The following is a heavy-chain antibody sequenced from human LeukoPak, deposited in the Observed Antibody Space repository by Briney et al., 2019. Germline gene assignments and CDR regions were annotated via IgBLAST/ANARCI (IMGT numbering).Heavy chain of an antibody. Sequence: GESLKISCKGSGYSFTSYWIGWVRQMPGKGLEWMGIIYPGDSDTRYSPSFQGQVTISADKSISTAYLQWSSLKASDTAMYYCARATDCSSTSCYAGALFHYWGQGTLVTVSS. CDR1: GYSFTSYW. J-gene: IGHJ4*02. CDR2: IYPGDSDT. CDR3: ARATDCSSTSCYAGALFHY. V-gene: IGHV5-51*01. D-gene: IGHD2-2*01.